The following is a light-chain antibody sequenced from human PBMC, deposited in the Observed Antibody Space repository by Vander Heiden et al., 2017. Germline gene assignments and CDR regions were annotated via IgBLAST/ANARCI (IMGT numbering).Light chain of an antibody. CDR3: STWDTSLSSVV. CDR2: DNN. V-gene: IGLV1-51*01. CDR1: SSNIGNNY. Sequence: QSVLTQPPSVSAYPGQKVTISCSGSSSNIGNNYVSWYQQFQGTTPKLLIYDNNKRPSGIPDRFSGSKSGTSATLGITGLETGDEADYYCSTWDTSLSSVVFGGGTKVTVL. J-gene: IGLJ3*02.